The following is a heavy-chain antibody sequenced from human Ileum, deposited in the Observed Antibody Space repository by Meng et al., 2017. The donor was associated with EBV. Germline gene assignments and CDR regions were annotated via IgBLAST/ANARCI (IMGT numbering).Heavy chain of an antibody. CDR1: GFTFGRYA. CDR2: IWYDGGNK. J-gene: IGHJ4*02. D-gene: IGHD6-6*01. V-gene: IGHV3-33*01. CDR3: ARDPYDDSRSDFDY. Sequence: QVQLVESGXGVVQPXPSLRLXXXASGFTFGRYAMDWVRQAPGKGLEWVAVIWYDGGNKYYADSVKGRFTISRDNSNNTVYLQMNSLRAEDTAVYYCARDPYDDSRSDFDYWGQGTMVTVSS.